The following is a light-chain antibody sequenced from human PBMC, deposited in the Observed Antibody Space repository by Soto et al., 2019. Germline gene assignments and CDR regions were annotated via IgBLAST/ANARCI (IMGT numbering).Light chain of an antibody. CDR3: QQYGSSPYT. J-gene: IGKJ2*01. CDR1: QSVSSSY. CDR2: GAS. Sequence: EIVLTQSPGTLSLSPGERATLSCRASQSVSSSYLVWYQQKPGQAPRLLIYGASSRATGIPDRFSGSGSGTDFTLTISRLEPEDVAVYYCQQYGSSPYTFGRGTKLEIK. V-gene: IGKV3-20*01.